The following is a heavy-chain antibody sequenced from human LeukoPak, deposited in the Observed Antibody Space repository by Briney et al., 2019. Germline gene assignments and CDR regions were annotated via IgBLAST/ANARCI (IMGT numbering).Heavy chain of an antibody. J-gene: IGHJ4*02. Sequence: PGGSLRLSCAASGFTFSNYIMTWVRQAPGKGLEWVSGISDGGGSTYYADSVRGRFTISRDNSKTTVFLQMNSLRAEGTAVYYCTYVISGWAFEYWGQGTLVTVSS. CDR1: GFTFSNYI. CDR2: ISDGGGST. CDR3: TYVISGWAFEY. D-gene: IGHD6-19*01. V-gene: IGHV3-23*01.